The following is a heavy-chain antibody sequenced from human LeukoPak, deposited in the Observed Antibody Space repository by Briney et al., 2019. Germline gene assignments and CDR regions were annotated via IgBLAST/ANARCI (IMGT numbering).Heavy chain of an antibody. Sequence: PGGSLRLSCAASGFTLSSYGMHWVRQAPGKGLEWVAFIRYDGSNKYYADSVKGRFTISRDNSKNTLYLQMNSLRAEDTAVYYCARWRNGSYRFDYWGQGTLVTVSS. J-gene: IGHJ4*02. CDR3: ARWRNGSYRFDY. V-gene: IGHV3-30*02. D-gene: IGHD1-26*01. CDR1: GFTLSSYG. CDR2: IRYDGSNK.